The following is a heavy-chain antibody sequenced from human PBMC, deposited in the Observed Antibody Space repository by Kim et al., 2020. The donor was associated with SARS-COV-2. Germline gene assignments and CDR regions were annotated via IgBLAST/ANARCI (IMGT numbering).Heavy chain of an antibody. D-gene: IGHD3-10*01. V-gene: IGHV3-64*05. Sequence: GGSLRLSCSASGFTFSNYAMRWVRQAPGKGLEYVSAISSDGGSTYYADSVKGRFTISRDNSKNMLYVQMSSLRVEDTAIYYCVTRNYYNSGSYYEGAPF. CDR2: ISSDGGST. CDR3: VTRNYYNSGSYYEGAPF. CDR1: GFTFSNYA. J-gene: IGHJ3*01.